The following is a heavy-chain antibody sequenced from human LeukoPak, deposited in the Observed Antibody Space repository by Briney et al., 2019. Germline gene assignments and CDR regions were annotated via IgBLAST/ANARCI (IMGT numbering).Heavy chain of an antibody. CDR2: IYHSGST. CDR3: ARSLAATSNWD. CDR1: GYSMSSGYY. Sequence: PSETLSLTCGVSGYSMSSGYYWDGIRQPPGKGLEWIGSIYHSGSTYYNPSLKSRVTISVDTSKNQFSLRLSSVTAADTAMYYCARSLAATSNWDWGQGTLVTVSS. J-gene: IGHJ4*02. V-gene: IGHV4-38-2*01. D-gene: IGHD6-25*01.